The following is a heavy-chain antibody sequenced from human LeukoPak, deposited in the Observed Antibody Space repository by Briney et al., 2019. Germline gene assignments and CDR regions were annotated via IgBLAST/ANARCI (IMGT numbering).Heavy chain of an antibody. CDR1: GYTFTGYY. CDR3: ARLPFRQPYYYDTVGSTDY. J-gene: IGHJ4*02. Sequence: ASVKVSCKASGYTFTGYYMHWVRQAPGQGLEWMGWINPNSGGTNYAQKFQGRVTMTRDTSISTAYMELSRLRSDDTAVYYCARLPFRQPYYYDTVGSTDYWGQGTLVTVSS. V-gene: IGHV1-2*02. CDR2: INPNSGGT. D-gene: IGHD3-22*01.